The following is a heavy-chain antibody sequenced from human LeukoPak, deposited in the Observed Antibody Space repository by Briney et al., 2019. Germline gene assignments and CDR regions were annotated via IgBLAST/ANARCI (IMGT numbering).Heavy chain of an antibody. CDR3: AKDGNYDILTGYRGILNYFDY. CDR1: GFTFDDYA. Sequence: GGSLRLSCAASGFTFDDYAMHWVRQAPGKGLEWVSGISWNSGSIGYADSVKGRFTISRDNAKNSLYLQMNSLRAEDTALYYCAKDGNYDILTGYRGILNYFDYWGQGTLVTASS. J-gene: IGHJ4*02. D-gene: IGHD3-9*01. V-gene: IGHV3-9*01. CDR2: ISWNSGSI.